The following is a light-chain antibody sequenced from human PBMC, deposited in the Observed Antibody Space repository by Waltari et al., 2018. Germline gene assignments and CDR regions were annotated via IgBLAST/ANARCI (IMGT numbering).Light chain of an antibody. V-gene: IGLV1-44*01. CDR2: GND. Sequence: QSVLTQPPSVSGNPGQRVTISCSGSSSNNGTNTVDWYQALPGTAPKLLIHGNDQRPSGVPDRFSGSKSGTSGSLAISGLQPEDETDYYCAAWDESLKGWVFGGGTRLTVL. J-gene: IGLJ2*01. CDR1: SSNNGTNT. CDR3: AAWDESLKGWV.